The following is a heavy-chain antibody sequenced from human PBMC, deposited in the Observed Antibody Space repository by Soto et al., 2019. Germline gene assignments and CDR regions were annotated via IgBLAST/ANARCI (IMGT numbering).Heavy chain of an antibody. CDR3: AGQWAAGYGAFDP. CDR1: GGSISSDRW. V-gene: IGHV4-4*02. CDR2: IHDSGST. Sequence: QVKLQESGPGLEKPSGTLSLTCAVSGGSISSDRWWTWVRQAPGKGLEWIGEIHDSGSTNYNLSLKRRVTISIDKSKNQFSLEMTSVPAADTAIYYCAGQWAAGYGAFDPWGQGTLVTVSS. D-gene: IGHD3-9*01. J-gene: IGHJ5*02.